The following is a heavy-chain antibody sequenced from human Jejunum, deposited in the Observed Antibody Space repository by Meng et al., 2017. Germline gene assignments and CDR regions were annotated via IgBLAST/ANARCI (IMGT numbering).Heavy chain of an antibody. CDR3: ARDHWGSLDY. CDR1: GGSVRSSGYQ. D-gene: IGHD7-27*01. CDR2: AST. V-gene: IGHV4-61*08. J-gene: IGHJ4*02. Sequence: HVTVQGSGPGLVRPSETLSLLCAVSGGSVRSSGYQWGWIRQPPGKGLEWIGYASTNYNPSLKSRVTISLDTSKNQFSLKLTSVTAADTAVYYCARDHWGSLDYWGQGILVTVSS.